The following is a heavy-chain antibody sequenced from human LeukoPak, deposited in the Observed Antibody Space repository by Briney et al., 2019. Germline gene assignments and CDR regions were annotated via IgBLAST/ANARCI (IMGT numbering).Heavy chain of an antibody. D-gene: IGHD2-8*01. J-gene: IGHJ4*02. CDR3: ARDPRVYCTNGICRDDYFDN. Sequence: GGSLRLSCAASGFTFSSYSMNWVRQAPGKGLEWVSSISSTSIYKYYADSVKGRFTISRDNAKDSLFLQMNSLRAEDTAIYYCARDPRVYCTNGICRDDYFDNWGQGTLVTVSS. V-gene: IGHV3-21*01. CDR1: GFTFSSYS. CDR2: ISSTSIYK.